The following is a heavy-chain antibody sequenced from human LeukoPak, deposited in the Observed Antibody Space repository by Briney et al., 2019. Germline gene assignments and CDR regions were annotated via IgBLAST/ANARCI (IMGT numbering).Heavy chain of an antibody. D-gene: IGHD2-8*01. CDR2: ISYDGSNK. CDR3: TRVYLERLTAGYFDH. V-gene: IGHV3-30-3*01. J-gene: IGHJ4*02. CDR1: GFTFSSYA. Sequence: GGSLRLSCAASGFTFSSYAMHWVRQAPGKGLEWVAVISYDGSNKYYADSVKGRFTISRDNSKNTLYLQMNSLRDEDTATYYCTRVYLERLTAGYFDHWGPGSLVAVSP.